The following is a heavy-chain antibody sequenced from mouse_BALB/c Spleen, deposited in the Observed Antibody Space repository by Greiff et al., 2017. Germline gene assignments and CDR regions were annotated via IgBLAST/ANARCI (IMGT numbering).Heavy chain of an antibody. V-gene: IGHV5-6-5*01. CDR3: ARMITTFYYFDY. Sequence: DVMLVESGGGLVKPGGSLKLSCAASGFTFSSYAMSWVRQTPEKRLEWVASISSGGSTYYPDSVKGRFTISRDNARNILYLQMSSLRSEDTAMYYCARMITTFYYFDYWGQGTTLTVSS. CDR2: ISSGGST. D-gene: IGHD2-4*01. J-gene: IGHJ2*01. CDR1: GFTFSSYA.